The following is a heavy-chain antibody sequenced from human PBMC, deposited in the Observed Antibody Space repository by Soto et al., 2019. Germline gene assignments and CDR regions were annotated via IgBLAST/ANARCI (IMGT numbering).Heavy chain of an antibody. CDR1: GFTFTSSA. D-gene: IGHD2-8*01. CDR3: AAERTMVYAIHHYYYYGMDV. Sequence: SVKVSCKASGFTFTSSAVQWVRQARGQRLEWIGWIVVGSGNTNYAQKFQERVTITRDMSTSTAYMELSSLRSEDTAVYYCAAERTMVYAIHHYYYYGMDVWGQGTTVTVSS. CDR2: IVVGSGNT. J-gene: IGHJ6*02. V-gene: IGHV1-58*01.